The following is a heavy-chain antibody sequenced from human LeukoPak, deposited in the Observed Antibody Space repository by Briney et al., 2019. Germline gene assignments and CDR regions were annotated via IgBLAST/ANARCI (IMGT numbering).Heavy chain of an antibody. V-gene: IGHV4-4*07. J-gene: IGHJ6*03. D-gene: IGHD3-22*01. CDR1: GGSISIYY. Sequence: SETLSLTCTVSGGSISIYYWSWIRQPAGKGLEWIGRIYTSGSTNYNPSLKSRVTMSVDTSKNQFSLKLSSVTAADTAVYYCARVKYYYDSSGYYHIASGYYYYYYMDVWGKGTTVTVSS. CDR3: ARVKYYYDSSGYYHIASGYYYYYYMDV. CDR2: IYTSGST.